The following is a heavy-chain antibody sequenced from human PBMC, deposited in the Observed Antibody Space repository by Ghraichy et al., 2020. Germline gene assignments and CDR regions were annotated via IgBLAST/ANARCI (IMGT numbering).Heavy chain of an antibody. CDR2: IKNDGSEK. CDR3: ARDYYYVSSGFFGRFDS. Sequence: GESLRLSCAASGFTLSNYWMTWIRQAPGKGLEWVATIKNDGSEKYYGGSVKGRFTISRDNAKNSLYLQMNGLRAEDTAVYYCARDYYYVSSGFFGRFDSWGQGTLVTVSS. CDR1: GFTLSNYW. J-gene: IGHJ4*02. D-gene: IGHD3-22*01. V-gene: IGHV3-7*03.